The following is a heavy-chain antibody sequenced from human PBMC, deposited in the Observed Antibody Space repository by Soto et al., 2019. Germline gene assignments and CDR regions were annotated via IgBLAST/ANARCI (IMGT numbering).Heavy chain of an antibody. V-gene: IGHV4-59*01. Sequence: QVQLQESGPGLVKPSETLSLTCTVSGGSISSYYWSWIRQPPGKGLEWIGYIYYRGSTNYNPSLTRRVTISVDTSKNQVSVNLTSVTAADTAVYYCAREYGTYFDSWGQGTMVTVSS. J-gene: IGHJ3*02. CDR2: IYYRGST. CDR3: AREYGTYFDS. CDR1: GGSISSYY. D-gene: IGHD4-17*01.